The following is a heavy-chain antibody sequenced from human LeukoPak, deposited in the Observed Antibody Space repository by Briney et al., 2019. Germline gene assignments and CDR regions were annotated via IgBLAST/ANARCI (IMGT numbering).Heavy chain of an antibody. CDR1: GYSISSGYY. D-gene: IGHD6-6*01. CDR2: IDHSGTT. CDR3: ARDFTMGVYSSSSNRNYYYYYYMDV. J-gene: IGHJ6*03. Sequence: SETLSLTCTVSGYSISSGYYWGWIRQTPGKGLEWIGSIDHSGTTYYTPSPKSRVTISVDTSKNQFSLKLSSVTAADTAVYYCARDFTMGVYSSSSNRNYYYYYYMDVWGKGTTVTVSS. V-gene: IGHV4-38-2*02.